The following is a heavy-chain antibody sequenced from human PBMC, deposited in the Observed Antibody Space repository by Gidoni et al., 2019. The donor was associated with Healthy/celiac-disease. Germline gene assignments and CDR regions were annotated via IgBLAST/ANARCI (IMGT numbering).Heavy chain of an antibody. D-gene: IGHD3-22*01. Sequence: EVQLVESGGGLVKPGGSLRLSCAASGFTFSSYSMNWVRQAPGKGLEWVSSISSSSSYIYYADSVKGRFTISRDNAKNSLYLQMNSLRAEDTAVYYCARDRDYYDSSGYYHYWGQGTLVTVSS. V-gene: IGHV3-21*01. CDR2: ISSSSSYI. CDR3: ARDRDYYDSSGYYHY. J-gene: IGHJ4*02. CDR1: GFTFSSYS.